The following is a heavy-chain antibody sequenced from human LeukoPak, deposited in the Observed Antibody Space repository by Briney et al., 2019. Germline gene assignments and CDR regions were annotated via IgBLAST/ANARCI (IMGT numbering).Heavy chain of an antibody. CDR3: ARALMGDAFDI. CDR1: GGSLSSYY. V-gene: IGHV4-59*01. CDR2: IYYSGST. Sequence: SETLSLTCTVYGGSLSSYYWSWIRQPPGKGLEWIGYIYYSGSTNYNPSLKSRVTISVDTSKNQFSLKLSSVTAADTAVYYCARALMGDAFDIWGQGTMVTVSS. D-gene: IGHD5-24*01. J-gene: IGHJ3*02.